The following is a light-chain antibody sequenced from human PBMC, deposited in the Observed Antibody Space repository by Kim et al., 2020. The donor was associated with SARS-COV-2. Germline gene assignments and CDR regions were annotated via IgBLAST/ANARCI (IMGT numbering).Light chain of an antibody. CDR3: QSPDSGGSVI. V-gene: IGLV3-19*01. CDR2: GIN. CDR1: SLRSYY. J-gene: IGLJ2*01. Sequence: ALRQTASITSQGASLRSYYSTWYHQKPRHAPLLLIYGINNRPSAIPDRFSCSASGNTASFTISGAHPEDEAAFYCQSPDSGGSVIFGGGTQLTVL.